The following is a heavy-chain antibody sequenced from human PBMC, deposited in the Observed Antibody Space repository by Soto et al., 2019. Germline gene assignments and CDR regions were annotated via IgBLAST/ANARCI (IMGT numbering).Heavy chain of an antibody. V-gene: IGHV5-51*01. CDR3: ASHRNAGCFDP. CDR2: IYPGDSDV. J-gene: IGHJ5*02. Sequence: GESLKISCKGSGDTFATHWIALLRQMPWKGLEWMGVIYPGDSDVKYSPSFQGQVTISADNSITTAYLNWSDLRASDTAIYYCASHRNAGCFDPWGQGTPVTVSS. CDR1: GDTFATHW.